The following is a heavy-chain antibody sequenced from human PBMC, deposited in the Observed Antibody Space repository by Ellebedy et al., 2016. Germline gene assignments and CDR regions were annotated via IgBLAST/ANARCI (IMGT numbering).Heavy chain of an antibody. D-gene: IGHD2-2*01. Sequence: GGSLRLSCAASGFIFTNYWMSWVRQAPGKGLEWVANIRQDGKEAHYMDSVRGRFTILRGNTKDSLHLQMNGLTTEDTAVYYCVKMPDFDYWGQGTLVTVSS. J-gene: IGHJ4*03. CDR3: VKMPDFDY. CDR1: GFIFTNYW. V-gene: IGHV3-7*01. CDR2: IRQDGKEA.